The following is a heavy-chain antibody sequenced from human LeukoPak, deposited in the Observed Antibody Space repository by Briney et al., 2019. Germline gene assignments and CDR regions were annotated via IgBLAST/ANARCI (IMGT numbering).Heavy chain of an antibody. CDR1: GGSFSGYY. CDR2: INHSGST. Sequence: SETLSLTCAVYGGSFSGYYWSWIRQPPGKGLEWIGEINHSGSTNYNPSLKSRVTISVDTSKNQFSLKLSSVTAADTAVYYCARGREGMEVYWGQGTLVTVSS. CDR3: ARGREGMEVY. J-gene: IGHJ4*02. D-gene: IGHD1-1*01. V-gene: IGHV4-34*01.